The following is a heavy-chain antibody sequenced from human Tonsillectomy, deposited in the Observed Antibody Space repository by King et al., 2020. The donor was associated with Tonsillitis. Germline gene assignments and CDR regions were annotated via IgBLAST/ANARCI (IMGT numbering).Heavy chain of an antibody. Sequence: VQLVESGGGVVQPGRSLRLSCAASGFTFSNYGMHWVRQAPGKGLEWVAIISYDGSNEYYADSLKGRFTISRDNSKNTLYLHMHSLRAEDTAAYYCEREQSMWGIFSCPDYWGQGNLVTVSS. J-gene: IGHJ4*02. CDR2: ISYDGSNE. D-gene: IGHD2-15*01. V-gene: IGHV3-33*01. CDR1: GFTFSNYG. CDR3: EREQSMWGIFSCPDY.